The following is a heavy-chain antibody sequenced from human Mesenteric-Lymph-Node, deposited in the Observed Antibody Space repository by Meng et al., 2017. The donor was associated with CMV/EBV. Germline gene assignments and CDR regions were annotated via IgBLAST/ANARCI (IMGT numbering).Heavy chain of an antibody. CDR1: GYTLRHYG. V-gene: IGHV1-18*01. Sequence: ASVQVSCKASGYTLRHYGFSWVRQAPGQGLEWMGWISIYTGKTYYAQKVQGRITMTTDTSTSTAYMELRSLTSDDAAVYYCARDLIGGGSSSISSLGYWGQGTLVTVSS. J-gene: IGHJ4*02. CDR3: ARDLIGGGSSSISSLGY. CDR2: ISIYTGKT. D-gene: IGHD6-6*01.